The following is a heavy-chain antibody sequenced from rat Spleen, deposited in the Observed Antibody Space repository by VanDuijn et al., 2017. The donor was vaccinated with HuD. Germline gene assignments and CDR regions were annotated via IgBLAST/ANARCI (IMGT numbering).Heavy chain of an antibody. CDR1: GFTFNNYW. Sequence: EVQLVESGGGLVQPGGSLRLSCVASGFTFNNYWMTWIRQAPGKGLEWVASITNTGGSIHYPDSVRGRFTISRDNAKSTLYLQMDSLKSEDTATYYCARKLSGYGDYWGQGVMVTVSS. J-gene: IGHJ2*01. V-gene: IGHV5-31*01. D-gene: IGHD4-3*01. CDR2: ITNTGGSI. CDR3: ARKLSGYGDY.